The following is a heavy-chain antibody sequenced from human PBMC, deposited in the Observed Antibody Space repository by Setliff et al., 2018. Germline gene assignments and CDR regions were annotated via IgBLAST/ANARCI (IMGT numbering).Heavy chain of an antibody. Sequence: LSLTCTVSGGSISSGGYYWSWIRQHPGKGLEWVGYIYYSGSTYYDPSLKSRVTISVDTSKNQFSLKLSSVTAADTAVYYCARDRRIVGARHAFDIWGQGTMVTVSS. CDR3: ARDRRIVGARHAFDI. CDR2: IYYSGST. J-gene: IGHJ3*02. V-gene: IGHV4-31*03. D-gene: IGHD1-26*01. CDR1: GGSISSGGYY.